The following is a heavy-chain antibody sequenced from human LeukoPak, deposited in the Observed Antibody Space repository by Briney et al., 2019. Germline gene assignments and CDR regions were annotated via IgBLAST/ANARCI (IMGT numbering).Heavy chain of an antibody. J-gene: IGHJ4*02. D-gene: IGHD3-22*01. CDR3: ARARYYDNSGYYYYFDY. CDR2: IKQDGSEK. CDR1: GXTFSSYW. V-gene: IGHV3-7*04. Sequence: PGGSLRLSCAASGXTFSSYWMTWVRQAPGKGLEWVANIKQDGSEKYYVDPLRRRFTISRDNAKNSLYLQMNSLRAEDTAVYYCARARYYDNSGYYYYFDYWGQGTLVTVSS.